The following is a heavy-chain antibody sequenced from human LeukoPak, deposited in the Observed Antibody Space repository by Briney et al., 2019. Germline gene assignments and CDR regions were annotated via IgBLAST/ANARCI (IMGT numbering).Heavy chain of an antibody. D-gene: IGHD3-22*01. Sequence: PGGSLRLSCAASGFTSSTSTMHWVRQAPGKGLEWVAVISYDGSNKFYADSVKGRFAISRDNSKNTLYLQMNSLRGYDSAVYYCARPLSNGYFHDSGGYYPYAMDVWGQGATVTVSS. CDR1: GFTSSTST. J-gene: IGHJ6*02. CDR3: ARPLSNGYFHDSGGYYPYAMDV. CDR2: ISYDGSNK. V-gene: IGHV3-30*09.